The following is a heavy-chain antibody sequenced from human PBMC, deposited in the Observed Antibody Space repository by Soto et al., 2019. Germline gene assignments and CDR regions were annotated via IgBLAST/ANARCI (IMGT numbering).Heavy chain of an antibody. CDR2: IYYSGST. J-gene: IGHJ5*02. V-gene: IGHV4-31*03. CDR3: ARGSYYDSSGYYGP. Sequence: SETLSFTCTVSGGSISSGGYYWSWIRQHPGKGLEWIGYIYYSGSTYYNPFLKSRVTISVDTSKNQFSLKLSSVTAADTAVYYCARGSYYDSSGYYGPWGQGTLVTVSS. D-gene: IGHD3-22*01. CDR1: GGSISSGGYY.